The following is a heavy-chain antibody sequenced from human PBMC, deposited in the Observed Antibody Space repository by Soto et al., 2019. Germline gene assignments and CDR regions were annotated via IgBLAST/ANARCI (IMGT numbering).Heavy chain of an antibody. CDR2: IYYSGST. CDR3: ARGGAHYDFWSGYQIDY. V-gene: IGHV4-31*03. D-gene: IGHD3-3*01. J-gene: IGHJ4*02. Sequence: SETLSLTCTVSGGSISSGGYYWSWIRQHPGKGLEWIGYIYYSGSTYYNPSLKSRVTISVDTSKNQFSLKLSSVTAADTAVYYCARGGAHYDFWSGYQIDYWGQGTLVTVSS. CDR1: GGSISSGGYY.